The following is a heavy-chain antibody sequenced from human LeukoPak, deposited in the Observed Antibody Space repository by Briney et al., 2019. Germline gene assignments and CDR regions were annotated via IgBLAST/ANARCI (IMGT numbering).Heavy chain of an antibody. CDR2: MNPNSGNK. J-gene: IGHJ6*03. Sequence: ASVKVSCKASGYSFTNFDINWGRQATGQGLEWMGWMNPNSGNKGYAQKFQGRVTMTMNTSISTAYMELSSLRSEDRAVYYCARGPQWRGDYYYMDVWGRGTTVTVSS. CDR3: ARGPQWRGDYYYMDV. V-gene: IGHV1-8*01. CDR1: GYSFTNFD. D-gene: IGHD6-19*01.